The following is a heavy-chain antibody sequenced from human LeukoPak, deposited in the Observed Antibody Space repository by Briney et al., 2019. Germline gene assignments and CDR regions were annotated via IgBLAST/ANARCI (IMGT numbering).Heavy chain of an antibody. CDR3: ARRAGAYSHPYDY. Sequence: SETLSLTCTVSGDSISSYYWSWIRQPPGKGLEWIGYIYYSGSTNYNPSLKSRVTISVDTSKNQFSLKLSSVTAADTAVYYCARRAGAYSHPYDYWGQGTLVTVSS. CDR2: IYYSGST. CDR1: GDSISSYY. D-gene: IGHD4/OR15-4a*01. J-gene: IGHJ4*02. V-gene: IGHV4-59*01.